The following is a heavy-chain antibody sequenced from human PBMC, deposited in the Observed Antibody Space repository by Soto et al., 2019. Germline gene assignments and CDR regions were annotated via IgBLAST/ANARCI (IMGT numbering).Heavy chain of an antibody. CDR1: GFAFTNYA. J-gene: IGHJ4*02. CDR2: ISGSGGST. CDR3: ARDLGVALATLTLDY. Sequence: PGGSLRLSCAGSGFAFTNYAMSWVRRAPGKGLEWVSGISGSGGSTYYADSVKGRFTISRDNSKNTLYLQMNSLRAEDTAVYYCARDLGVALATLTLDYWGQGTLVTVSS. D-gene: IGHD2-15*01. V-gene: IGHV3-23*01.